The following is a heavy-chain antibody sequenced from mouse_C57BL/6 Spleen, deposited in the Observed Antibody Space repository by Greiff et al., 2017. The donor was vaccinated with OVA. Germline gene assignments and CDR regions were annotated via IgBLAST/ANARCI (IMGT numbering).Heavy chain of an antibody. CDR1: GYTFTSYG. J-gene: IGHJ2*01. CDR2: IYIGNGYT. V-gene: IGHV1-58*01. CDR3: ARSLAYGSSSYYFDY. Sequence: EVQLVESGAELVRPGSSVKMSCKTSGYTFTSYGINWVKQRPGQGLEWIGYIYIGNGYTEYNEKFKGKATLTSDTSSSTAYMQLSSLTSKDSAIYFCARSLAYGSSSYYFDYWGQGTTLTVSS. D-gene: IGHD1-1*01.